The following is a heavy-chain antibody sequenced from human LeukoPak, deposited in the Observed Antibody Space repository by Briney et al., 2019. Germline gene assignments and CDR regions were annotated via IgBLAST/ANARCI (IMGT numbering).Heavy chain of an antibody. CDR2: IYYSGST. Sequence: SETLPLTCTVSGGSISSHYWSWIRQPPGKGLEWIGYIYYSGSTNYNPSLKSRVTISVDTSKNQFSLKLSSVTAADTAVYYCARGGPYYYDSSGYPLGVWGQGTLVTVSS. CDR3: ARGGPYYYDSSGYPLGV. CDR1: GGSISSHY. V-gene: IGHV4-59*11. J-gene: IGHJ4*02. D-gene: IGHD3-22*01.